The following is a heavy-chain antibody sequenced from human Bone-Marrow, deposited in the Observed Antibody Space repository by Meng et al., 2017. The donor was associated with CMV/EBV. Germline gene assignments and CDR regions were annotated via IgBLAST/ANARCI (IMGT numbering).Heavy chain of an antibody. CDR1: GFTFSSYG. CDR2: IRYDGSNK. CDR3: AKATYSSPPFDY. V-gene: IGHV3-30*02. D-gene: IGHD4-11*01. J-gene: IGHJ4*02. Sequence: GGSLRLSCAASGFTFSSYGMHWVRQAPGKGLEWVAFIRYDGSNKYYADSVKGRCTISRDNSKNTLYLQMNSLRAEDTAVYYCAKATYSSPPFDYWGQGTLVTVSS.